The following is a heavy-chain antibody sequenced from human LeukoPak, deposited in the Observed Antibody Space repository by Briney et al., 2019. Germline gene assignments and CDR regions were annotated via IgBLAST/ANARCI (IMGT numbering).Heavy chain of an antibody. CDR2: INAGNGNT. J-gene: IGHJ4*02. V-gene: IGHV1-3*01. CDR3: ARNPLPGPSSGAPY. CDR1: GYTFTSYA. D-gene: IGHD6-19*01. Sequence: GASVKVSCKASGYTFTSYAMHWVRQAPGQRLEWMGWINAGNGNTKYSQKFQGRVTITRDTSASTAYMELSSLRSEDTAVYYCARNPLPGPSSGAPYWGQGTLVTVSS.